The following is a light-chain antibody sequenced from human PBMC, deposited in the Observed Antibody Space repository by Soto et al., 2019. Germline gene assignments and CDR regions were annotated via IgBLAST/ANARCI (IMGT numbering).Light chain of an antibody. CDR1: RSVSTN. J-gene: IGKJ3*01. V-gene: IGKV3-15*01. Sequence: EVVMTQSPATLSVSPGERATLSCRASRSVSTNLAWYQQKLGQAPRLLIYGASTRAAGIPARFSGSGSGTDFTLIISRLEPEDFAVYYCQQYGSSSGLLTFGPGTKVDIK. CDR3: QQYGSSSGLLT. CDR2: GAS.